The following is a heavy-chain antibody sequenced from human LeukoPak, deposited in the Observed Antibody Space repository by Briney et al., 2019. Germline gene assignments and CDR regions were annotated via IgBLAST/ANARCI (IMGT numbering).Heavy chain of an antibody. D-gene: IGHD1-1*01. CDR3: ARDDNWAFDY. Sequence: GGSLRLSCAASGFTFSRYALNWVRQAPGKGLEWVSYISGTNEIHDADSVKGRFTISRDDAKSSLYLQMNSLRVDDTAVYYCARDDNWAFDYWGQGTLVTVSS. J-gene: IGHJ4*02. CDR1: GFTFSRYA. CDR2: ISGTNEI. V-gene: IGHV3-21*05.